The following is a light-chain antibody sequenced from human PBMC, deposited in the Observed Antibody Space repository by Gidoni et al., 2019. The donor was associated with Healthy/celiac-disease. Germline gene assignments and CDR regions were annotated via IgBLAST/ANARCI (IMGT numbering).Light chain of an antibody. CDR1: QRLLSNGYHD. Sequence: DVVLTQSPLSLPVTPGEPASIACRSSQRLLSNGYHDLDWYLQKPGQSTQLMIYLGSQRAPGVPDRFSGSGSGKDFTLKISRVEAEDVGVYYCMQALQTPQSFGQGTKLEIK. V-gene: IGKV2-28*01. CDR3: MQALQTPQS. J-gene: IGKJ2*03. CDR2: LGS.